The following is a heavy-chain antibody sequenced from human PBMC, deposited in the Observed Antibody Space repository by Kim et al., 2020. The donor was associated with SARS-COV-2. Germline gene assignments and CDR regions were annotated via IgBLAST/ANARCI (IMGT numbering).Heavy chain of an antibody. CDR1: GGSISSGGYY. J-gene: IGHJ4*01. CDR2: VSYSGST. Sequence: SETLSLTCTVSGGSISSGGYYWSWIRQHPGKGLEWLGCVSYSGSTYYNPSLKSRLTMSVDASKNQFSLNLSSVTAADTAVYYCARERRSGSGSLGYWGHGTLVIVSS. D-gene: IGHD3-10*01. V-gene: IGHV4-31*03. CDR3: ARERRSGSGSLGY.